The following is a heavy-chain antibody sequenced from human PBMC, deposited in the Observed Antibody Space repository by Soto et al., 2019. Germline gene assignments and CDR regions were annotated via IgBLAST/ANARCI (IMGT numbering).Heavy chain of an antibody. D-gene: IGHD3-16*01. V-gene: IGHV3-30*19. Sequence: QLQLVASGGGVVRPGTSLRLSCAASGFRFKSFVMHWVRQAPGKGLDWVAFTSYDGSNKDYGDSVKGRFTVSRDNSQNTLHLQMDFLRPEDTALYYCARWGTTGGFDLWGQGTLVSVSS. J-gene: IGHJ4*02. CDR2: TSYDGSNK. CDR3: ARWGTTGGFDL. CDR1: GFRFKSFV.